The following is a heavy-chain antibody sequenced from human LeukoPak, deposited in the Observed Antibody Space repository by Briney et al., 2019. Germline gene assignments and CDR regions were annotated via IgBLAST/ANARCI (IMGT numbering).Heavy chain of an antibody. D-gene: IGHD3/OR15-3a*01. V-gene: IGHV4-61*08. CDR3: ARDSGSNFDY. Sequence: SETLSLTCTVSGGSISSGDYYWSWIRQPPGKGLEWIGYIYYSGSTNYNPSLKSRVTMSLDTSKNQFSPKLSSATAADTAVYHCARDSGSNFDYWGQGTLVTVSS. CDR1: GGSISSGDYY. CDR2: IYYSGST. J-gene: IGHJ4*02.